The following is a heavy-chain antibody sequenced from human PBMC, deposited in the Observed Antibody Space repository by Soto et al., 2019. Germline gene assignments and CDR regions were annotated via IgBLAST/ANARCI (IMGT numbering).Heavy chain of an antibody. J-gene: IGHJ4*02. CDR3: AREHDFWSNYCFDY. CDR1: GYTFTSYS. CDR2: INVGNGNT. Sequence: GASVKVSCKASGYTFTSYSIHWVRQAPGQRLEWMGWINVGNGNTKYSQNLQGRVTIARDTSASTVYMELSSLRSEDTAVYYCAREHDFWSNYCFDYWGQGTLVTVSS. V-gene: IGHV1-3*01. D-gene: IGHD3-3*01.